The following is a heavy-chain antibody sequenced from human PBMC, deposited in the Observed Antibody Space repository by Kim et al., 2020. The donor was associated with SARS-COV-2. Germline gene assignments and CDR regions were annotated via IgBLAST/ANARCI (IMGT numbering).Heavy chain of an antibody. J-gene: IGHJ6*02. CDR3: ARRGKLEPNYYGMDV. D-gene: IGHD1-1*01. CDR2: IDPSDSYT. CDR1: GYSFTSYW. Sequence: GESLKISCKGSGYSFTSYWISWVRQMPGKGLEWMGRIDPSDSYTNYSPSFQGHVTISADKSISTAYLQWSSLKASDTAMYYCARRGKLEPNYYGMDVWGQGTTVTVSS. V-gene: IGHV5-10-1*01.